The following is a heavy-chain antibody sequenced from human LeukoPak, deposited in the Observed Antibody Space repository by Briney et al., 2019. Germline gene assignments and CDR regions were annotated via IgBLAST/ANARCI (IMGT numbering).Heavy chain of an antibody. CDR1: GYTFTSYY. V-gene: IGHV1-46*01. J-gene: IGHJ3*02. D-gene: IGHD5-18*01. CDR3: ATSGYSYGYANDAFEI. Sequence: ASVKVSCKASGYTFTSYYMHWVRQAPGQGLEWMGIINPSGGSTSYAQKFQGRVTMTRDMSTSTVYMELSSLRSEDTAVYYCATSGYSYGYANDAFEIWGQGTMVTVSS. CDR2: INPSGGST.